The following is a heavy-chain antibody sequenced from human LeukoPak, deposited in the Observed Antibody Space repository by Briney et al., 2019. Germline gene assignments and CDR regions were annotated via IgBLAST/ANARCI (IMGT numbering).Heavy chain of an antibody. CDR3: AKDRGPFVAIDNNWLDP. D-gene: IGHD3-3*02. J-gene: IGHJ5*02. V-gene: IGHV3-53*01. CDR2: IYPDGKA. CDR1: GVTVSTIY. Sequence: GGSLRLSCAASGVTVSTIYMGWVRQAPGKGLDWVSVIYPDGKAYYADSVKGRFTLSRDNSKSTVFLQMNSLRAEDTAVYYCAKDRGPFVAIDNNWLDPWGQGTLVTVSS.